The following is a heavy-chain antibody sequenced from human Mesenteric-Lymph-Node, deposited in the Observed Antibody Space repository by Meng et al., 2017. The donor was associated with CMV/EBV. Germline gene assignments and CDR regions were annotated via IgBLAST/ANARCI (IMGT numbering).Heavy chain of an antibody. D-gene: IGHD1-26*01. CDR3: VRDEGVGAIFDY. Sequence: SETLSLTCTVSGGSISGYFWSWVRQPPGKGLEWIGYVYYSGSTNSNPSLKSRVTISVDTSKNQFSLKLSSVTAADTAVYYCVRDEGVGAIFDYWGQGTTVTVSS. J-gene: IGHJ4*02. CDR2: VYYSGST. V-gene: IGHV4-59*01. CDR1: GGSISGYF.